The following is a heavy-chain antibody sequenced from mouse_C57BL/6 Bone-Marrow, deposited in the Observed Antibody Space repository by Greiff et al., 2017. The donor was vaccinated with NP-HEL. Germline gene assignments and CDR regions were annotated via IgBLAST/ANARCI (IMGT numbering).Heavy chain of an antibody. CDR1: GYTFTSYW. J-gene: IGHJ4*01. CDR3: ARDYYGKNAMDY. CDR2: IYPGSGST. D-gene: IGHD1-1*01. Sequence: VQLQQPGAELVKPGASVKMSCKASGYTFTSYWITWVKQRPGQGLEWIGDIYPGSGSTNYNEKFKSKATLTVDTSSSTAYMQLSSLTSEDSAVYYCARDYYGKNAMDYWGQGTSVTVSS. V-gene: IGHV1-55*01.